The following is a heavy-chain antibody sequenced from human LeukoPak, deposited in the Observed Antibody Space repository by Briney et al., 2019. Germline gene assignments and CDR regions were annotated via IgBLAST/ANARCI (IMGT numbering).Heavy chain of an antibody. D-gene: IGHD3-10*01. CDR3: AKDWINYYGSGSYYYYYYYGMDV. CDR2: ISGSGGST. J-gene: IGHJ6*02. V-gene: IGHV3-23*01. Sequence: GGSLRLSCAASGFTFSSYAMSWVRQAPGKGLEWVSAISGSGGSTYYADSVKGRFTISRDNSKNTLYLQMNSLRAEDTAVYYCAKDWINYYGSGSYYYYYYYGMDVWGQGTTVTVSS. CDR1: GFTFSSYA.